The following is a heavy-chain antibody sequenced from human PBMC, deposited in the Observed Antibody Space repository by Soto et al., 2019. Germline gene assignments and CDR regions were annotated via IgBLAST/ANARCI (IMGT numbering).Heavy chain of an antibody. CDR3: VREQTSITIFGFDY. V-gene: IGHV3-74*01. D-gene: IGHD3-3*01. CDR2: INSDGSTT. J-gene: IGHJ4*02. CDR1: GFTFSSYW. Sequence: GGSLRLSCAASGFTFSSYWMHWVRQAPGEGLVWVSRINSDGSTTTYADSVKGRFTISRDNAKNTLYLQLNSFSAEDTAVYYCVREQTSITIFGFDYWGQGTQVTVSS.